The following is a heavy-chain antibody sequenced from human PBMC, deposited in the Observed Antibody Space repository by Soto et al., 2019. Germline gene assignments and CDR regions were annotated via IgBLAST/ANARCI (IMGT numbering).Heavy chain of an antibody. V-gene: IGHV4-31*03. CDR3: ARDIGGYGKFDY. Sequence: PSETLSLTCSVSGGSISSGAYYWTWTRQHPGKGLEWIGYIYYSGSTYYNPSLKSRVTISVDTSKNQFSLRLTSVTAADTAVYYCARDIGGYGKFDYWGQGALVTV. D-gene: IGHD1-26*01. CDR2: IYYSGST. J-gene: IGHJ4*02. CDR1: GGSISSGAYY.